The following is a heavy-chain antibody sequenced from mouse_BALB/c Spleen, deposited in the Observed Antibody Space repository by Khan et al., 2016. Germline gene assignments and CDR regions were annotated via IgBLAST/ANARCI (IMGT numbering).Heavy chain of an antibody. J-gene: IGHJ3*01. D-gene: IGHD1-1*02. V-gene: IGHV9-3-1*01. CDR2: INTYTGES. CDR3: AIGGDYGGFAS. CDR1: GYTFTNYG. Sequence: QIQLVQSGPELKKPGETVKISCKASGYTFTNYGMNWVKQAPGKGLKWMGWINTYTGESTYADDFKGRFAISLQTSASTAYLQINTLKNEDTAEYFCAIGGDYGGFASWGQGTLVTVSA.